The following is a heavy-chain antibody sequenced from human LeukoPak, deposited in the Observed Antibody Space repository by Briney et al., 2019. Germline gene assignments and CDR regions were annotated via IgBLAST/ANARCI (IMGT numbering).Heavy chain of an antibody. J-gene: IGHJ5*02. CDR3: ARTPDANWFDP. Sequence: SETLSLTCAVSGYSISSGYYWGWIRQPPGKGLEWIGNIYHSGSTYYNPSLKSRVTISVDTSKNQFSLKLSSVTAADTAVYYCARTPDANWFDPWGQGTLVTVSS. CDR2: IYHSGST. CDR1: GYSISSGYY. V-gene: IGHV4-38-2*01.